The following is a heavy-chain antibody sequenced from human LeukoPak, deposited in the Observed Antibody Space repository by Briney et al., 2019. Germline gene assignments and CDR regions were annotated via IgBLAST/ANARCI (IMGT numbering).Heavy chain of an antibody. CDR1: GGTFSSYA. Sequence: GASVKVSCKASGGTFSSYAISWVRQAPGQGLEWMGGIIPIFGTANYAQKLQGRVTITADESTSTAYMELSSLRSEDTAVYYCARGYCSGGSCYFYGMDVWGQGTTVTVSS. CDR2: IIPIFGTA. CDR3: ARGYCSGGSCYFYGMDV. D-gene: IGHD2-15*01. J-gene: IGHJ6*02. V-gene: IGHV1-69*13.